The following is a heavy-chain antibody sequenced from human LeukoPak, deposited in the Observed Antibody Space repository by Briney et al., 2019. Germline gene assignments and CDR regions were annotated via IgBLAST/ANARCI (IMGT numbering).Heavy chain of an antibody. V-gene: IGHV4-39*01. D-gene: IGHD2-8*02. Sequence: PSETLSLTCTVSGGSISSSSYYWGWIRQPPGKGLEWIGSIYYSGSTYYNPSLKSRVTISVDTSKNQFSLKLSSVTAADTAVYYCARHVYWYVGPMDVWGKGTTVTISS. CDR1: GGSISSSSYY. J-gene: IGHJ6*03. CDR2: IYYSGST. CDR3: ARHVYWYVGPMDV.